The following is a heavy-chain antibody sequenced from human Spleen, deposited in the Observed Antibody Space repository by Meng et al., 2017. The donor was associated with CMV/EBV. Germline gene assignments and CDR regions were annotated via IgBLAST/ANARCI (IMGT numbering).Heavy chain of an antibody. D-gene: IGHD6-6*01. J-gene: IGHJ4*02. V-gene: IGHV3-23*01. Sequence: GGSLRLSCAASEFTFSSYAMSWVRQAPGKGLEWVSGISGSGVTTYYADSVKGRFTISRDNAKNSLYLQMNSLRVDDTAMYYCARDKEYPRRLLPWSFSDFWGQGTLVTVSS. CDR3: ARDKEYPRRLLPWSFSDF. CDR1: EFTFSSYA. CDR2: ISGSGVTT.